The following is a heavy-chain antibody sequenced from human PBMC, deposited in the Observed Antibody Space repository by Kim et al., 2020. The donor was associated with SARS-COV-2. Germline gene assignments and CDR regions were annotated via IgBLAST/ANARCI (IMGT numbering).Heavy chain of an antibody. J-gene: IGHJ6*02. V-gene: IGHV3-11*01. CDR3: ATTIAVQDTGDFYYHYYGMDV. CDR2: ISSSSTI. CDR1: GFAFSDYY. Sequence: GGSLRLSCAASGFAFSDYYMNWIRQAPGKGLEWVSYISSSSTIYYADDAKGRFTTSRDNAKNTLYLQLNSLGDEDTAVCYCATTIAVQDTGDFYYHYYGMDVWGQGTSVTVSS. D-gene: IGHD6-19*01.